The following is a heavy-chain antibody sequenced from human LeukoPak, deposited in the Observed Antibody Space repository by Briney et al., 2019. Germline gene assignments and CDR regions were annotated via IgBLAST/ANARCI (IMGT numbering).Heavy chain of an antibody. CDR2: ISGSSGST. CDR3: ARGSSSSWYWSYFDY. Sequence: GGSLRLSCAVSGFTFTTYAMTWVRQAPGKGLEWVSAISGSSGSTYYADSVKGRFTISRDNSKNTLYLQMNSLRAEDTAVYYCARGSSSSWYWSYFDYWGQGTLVTVSS. V-gene: IGHV3-23*01. CDR1: GFTFTTYA. D-gene: IGHD6-13*01. J-gene: IGHJ4*02.